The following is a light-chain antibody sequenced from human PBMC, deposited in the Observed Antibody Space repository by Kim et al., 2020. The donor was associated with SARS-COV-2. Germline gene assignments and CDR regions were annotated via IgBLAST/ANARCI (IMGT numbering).Light chain of an antibody. CDR3: QVWDTTSDHVV. CDR1: NFGSNS. J-gene: IGLJ2*01. Sequence: APGKTAMITCTRSNFGSNSVPWYQQRPGQAPVLVVYADSDRPSGIPERFSGSNSENTATLTISRVEVGDEADYYCQVWDTTSDHVVFGGGTQLTVL. CDR2: ADS. V-gene: IGLV3-21*03.